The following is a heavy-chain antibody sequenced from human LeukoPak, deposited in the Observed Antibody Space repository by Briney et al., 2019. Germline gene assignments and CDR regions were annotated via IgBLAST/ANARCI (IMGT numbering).Heavy chain of an antibody. CDR2: INPNSGGT. D-gene: IGHD6-19*01. Sequence: GASVKVSCKASGYTFTDYYIHWVRQAPGQGYEWMGRINPNSGGTNYPQKFLGRVTMTRDTSISTAYMELSRLTSDDTAVYYCTRDRVPITVPGTWFDPWGQGALVTVSS. J-gene: IGHJ5*02. CDR1: GYTFTDYY. CDR3: TRDRVPITVPGTWFDP. V-gene: IGHV1-2*06.